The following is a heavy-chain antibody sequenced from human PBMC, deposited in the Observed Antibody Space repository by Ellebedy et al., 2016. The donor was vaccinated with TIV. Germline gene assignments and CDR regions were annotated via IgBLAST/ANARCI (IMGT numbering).Heavy chain of an antibody. D-gene: IGHD3-10*01. J-gene: IGHJ5*02. V-gene: IGHV1-18*04. CDR1: GYTFTSYG. CDR3: ARVGTMVRGTIIPRGVWFDP. Sequence: AASVKVSCKASGYTFTSYGISWVRQAPGQGLEWMGWISAYNGNTNYAQKLQGRVTMTTDTSTSTAYMELRSLRSDDTAVYYCARVGTMVRGTIIPRGVWFDPWGQGTLVTVSS. CDR2: ISAYNGNT.